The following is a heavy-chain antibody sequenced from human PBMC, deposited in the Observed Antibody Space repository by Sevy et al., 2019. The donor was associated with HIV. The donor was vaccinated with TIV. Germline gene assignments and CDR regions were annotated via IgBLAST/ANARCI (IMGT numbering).Heavy chain of an antibody. V-gene: IGHV3-33*01. D-gene: IGHD3-3*01. Sequence: GGSLRLSCAASGFTFSSFGMHWVRQAPGKGLEWVAVIWYDGSNRYYVDSVKGRFTISRDNSKNTLYLQMNSLSADDTAVYFCARDARLWSGYYELDYWGQGTLVTVSS. J-gene: IGHJ4*02. CDR2: IWYDGSNR. CDR1: GFTFSSFG. CDR3: ARDARLWSGYYELDY.